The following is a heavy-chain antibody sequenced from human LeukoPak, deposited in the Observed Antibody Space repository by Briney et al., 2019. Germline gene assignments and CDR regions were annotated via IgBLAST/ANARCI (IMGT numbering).Heavy chain of an antibody. CDR2: ISSSSSYI. Sequence: PGGSLRLSCAASGFTFSSYSMNWVRQAPGKGLEWVSSISSSSSYIYYVDSVKGRFTISRDNAKNSLYLQVNSLRAEDTAVYYCARDQVVVVPAALGYYYYGMDVWGQGTTVTVSS. D-gene: IGHD2-2*01. V-gene: IGHV3-21*01. CDR3: ARDQVVVVPAALGYYYYGMDV. CDR1: GFTFSSYS. J-gene: IGHJ6*02.